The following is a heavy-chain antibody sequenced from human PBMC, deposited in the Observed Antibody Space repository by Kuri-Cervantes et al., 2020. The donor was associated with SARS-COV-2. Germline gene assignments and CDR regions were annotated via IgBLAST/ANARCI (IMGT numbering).Heavy chain of an antibody. Sequence: SETLSLTCAVYGGSFRGYYWSWIRQPPGKGLEWIGEINHSGSTNYNPSLKSRVTISVDTSKNQFSLKLSSVTAADTAVYYCARLPTYYDFWSGYPVFDYYYYGMDVWGQGTTVTVSS. CDR2: INHSGST. J-gene: IGHJ6*02. V-gene: IGHV4-34*01. CDR1: GGSFRGYY. CDR3: ARLPTYYDFWSGYPVFDYYYYGMDV. D-gene: IGHD3-3*01.